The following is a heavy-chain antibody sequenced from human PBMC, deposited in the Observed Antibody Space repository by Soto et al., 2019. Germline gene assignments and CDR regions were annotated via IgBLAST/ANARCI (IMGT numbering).Heavy chain of an antibody. Sequence: GGSLRLSCAASGVTVSSNYMSWVRQAPGKGLEWVSVIYSGGSTYYADSMKGRFTISRDTSKNMLYLQMNSLRAEDTAVYYCATGGDTAKDGYWGQGTLVTVSS. V-gene: IGHV3-66*01. CDR3: ATGGDTAKDGY. J-gene: IGHJ4*02. CDR1: GVTVSSNY. D-gene: IGHD5-18*01. CDR2: IYSGGST.